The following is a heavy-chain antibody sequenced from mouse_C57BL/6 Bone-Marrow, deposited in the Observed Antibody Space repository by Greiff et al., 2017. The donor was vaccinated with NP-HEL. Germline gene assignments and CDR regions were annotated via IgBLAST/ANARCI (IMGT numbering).Heavy chain of an antibody. Sequence: VQLQQSGAELARPGASVKLSCKASGYTFTSYGISWVKQRTGQGLEWIGEIYPRSGNTYYNEKFKGKATLTADKSSSTAYMELRSLTSEDSAVYFCATIITTVVDAMDYWGQGTSVTVSS. D-gene: IGHD1-1*01. CDR2: IYPRSGNT. V-gene: IGHV1-81*01. J-gene: IGHJ4*01. CDR3: ATIITTVVDAMDY. CDR1: GYTFTSYG.